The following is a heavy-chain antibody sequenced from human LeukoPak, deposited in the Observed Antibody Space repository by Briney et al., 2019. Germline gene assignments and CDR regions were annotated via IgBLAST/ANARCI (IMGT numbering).Heavy chain of an antibody. CDR1: GGSISRFY. CDR2: IYYSGST. D-gene: IGHD4-23*01. V-gene: IGHV4-59*01. J-gene: IGHJ5*02. CDR3: ARDYGGNRKFDP. Sequence: SETLSLTCTVSGGSISRFYWSWIRQPPGKGLEWIGYIYYSGSTNYNPSLKSRVTISVDTPKNQFSLKLSSVTAADTAVYYCARDYGGNRKFDPWGQGTLVTVSS.